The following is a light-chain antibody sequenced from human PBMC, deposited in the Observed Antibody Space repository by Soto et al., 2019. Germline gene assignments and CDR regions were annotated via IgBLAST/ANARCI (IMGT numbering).Light chain of an antibody. J-gene: IGKJ1*01. Sequence: IVMTQSPSTLSVSPGERATLSCRASQSVSSNLAWYQQKPGQAPRLLIYGASTRATGIPARFSGSGSGTEFTLIISSLQSEDFAIYYCQQYNNWPPWTFGQGTKVDIK. CDR2: GAS. CDR1: QSVSSN. CDR3: QQYNNWPPWT. V-gene: IGKV3-15*01.